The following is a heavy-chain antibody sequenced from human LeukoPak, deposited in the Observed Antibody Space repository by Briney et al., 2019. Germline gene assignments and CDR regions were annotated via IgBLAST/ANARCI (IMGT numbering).Heavy chain of an antibody. Sequence: PGGSLRLPCAASGFTFSSYSMNGVRQAPGKGLEGVSSISSSSSYIYYADSVKGRFTISRDNAKNSLYLQMNSLRAEDTAVYYCAREFRGYSSSSSKGPLDYWGQGTLVTVSS. V-gene: IGHV3-21*01. CDR3: AREFRGYSSSSSKGPLDY. CDR1: GFTFSSYS. D-gene: IGHD6-6*01. J-gene: IGHJ4*02. CDR2: ISSSSSYI.